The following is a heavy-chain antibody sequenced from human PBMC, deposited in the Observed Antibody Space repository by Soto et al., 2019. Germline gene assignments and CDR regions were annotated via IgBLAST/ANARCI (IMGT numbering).Heavy chain of an antibody. CDR3: AALEAPAGFYYRMDF. Sequence: SVKVSCKASGSTFSSSAVPWVRPARGQRLEWIGCIVVGSGYTIYAQKFQERVTITRDMSTSTAHMELSSLRSEDTAVYYCAALEAPAGFYYRMDFWGQGITVTGAS. CDR1: GSTFSSSA. J-gene: IGHJ6*02. D-gene: IGHD6-25*01. CDR2: IVVGSGYT. V-gene: IGHV1-58*01.